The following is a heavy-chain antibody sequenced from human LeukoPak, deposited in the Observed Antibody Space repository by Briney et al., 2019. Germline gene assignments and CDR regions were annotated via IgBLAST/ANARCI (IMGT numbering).Heavy chain of an antibody. CDR1: GFTFDDYA. D-gene: IGHD1-26*01. CDR3: AKEGSGSYLDYYYYMDV. V-gene: IGHV3-43D*03. CDR2: ISWDGGST. Sequence: QPGGSLRLSCAASGFTFDDYAMHWVRQAPGKGLEWVSLISWDGGSTYYADSVKGRFTISRDNSKNSLYLQMNSLRAEDTALYYCAKEGSGSYLDYYYYMDVWGKGTTVTVSS. J-gene: IGHJ6*03.